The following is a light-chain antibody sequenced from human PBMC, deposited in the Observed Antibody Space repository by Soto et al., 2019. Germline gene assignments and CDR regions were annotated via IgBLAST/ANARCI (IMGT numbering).Light chain of an antibody. Sequence: EIVMTQSPPSLSVTPGEPASISCRSSQSLLHSNGFQYLDWYLQKPGQSPQLLIYLGFNRASGVPDRFSGSGSGTDFTLKIRRVEAEDVGIYFCMQPLEAPWTFGQGTKVDI. CDR3: MQPLEAPWT. CDR1: QSLLHSNGFQY. J-gene: IGKJ1*01. V-gene: IGKV2-28*01. CDR2: LGF.